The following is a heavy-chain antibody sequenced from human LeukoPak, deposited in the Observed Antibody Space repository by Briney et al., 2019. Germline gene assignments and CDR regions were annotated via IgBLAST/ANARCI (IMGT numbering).Heavy chain of an antibody. V-gene: IGHV3-21*01. CDR2: ITSGSSYI. CDR1: GFTFSSYN. D-gene: IGHD1-26*01. J-gene: IGHJ6*03. Sequence: GGSLRLSCAASGFTFSSYNMNWVRQAPGKGLEWVSSITSGSSYIYYADSVKGRFTISRDNAKNSLYLQMNSLRAEDTAVYYCARDPYSGSYGNYYYYFMDVWGKGTTVTIS. CDR3: ARDPYSGSYGNYYYYFMDV.